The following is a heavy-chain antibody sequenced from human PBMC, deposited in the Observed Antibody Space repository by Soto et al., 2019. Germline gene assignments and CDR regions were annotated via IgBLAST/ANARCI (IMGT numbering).Heavy chain of an antibody. V-gene: IGHV4-59*01. J-gene: IGHJ2*01. Sequence: QVQLQESGPGLVKPSETLSLTCTVSGGSISSYYWSWIRQPPGKGLEWIGYIYYSGSTNYNPSLTSRVTVSVAPSKNQFSLKLSSVTAADTAVYYCARVSILWSVRYFDLWGRGTLVTVSS. CDR1: GGSISSYY. D-gene: IGHD2-21*01. CDR2: IYYSGST. CDR3: ARVSILWSVRYFDL.